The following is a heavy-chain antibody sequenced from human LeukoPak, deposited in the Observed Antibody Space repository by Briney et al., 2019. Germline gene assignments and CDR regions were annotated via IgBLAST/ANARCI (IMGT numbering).Heavy chain of an antibody. J-gene: IGHJ5*02. D-gene: IGHD3-22*01. CDR2: IIPIFGTA. CDR3: ARDYNPNYYDSSGYHKGFDP. Sequence: SVKVSCKASGGTFSSYAISWVRQAPGQGLEWMGGIIPIFGTANYAQKFQGRVTITTDESTSTAYMELSSLRSEDTAVYYCARDYNPNYYDSSGYHKGFDPWGQGTLVTVSS. CDR1: GGTFSSYA. V-gene: IGHV1-69*05.